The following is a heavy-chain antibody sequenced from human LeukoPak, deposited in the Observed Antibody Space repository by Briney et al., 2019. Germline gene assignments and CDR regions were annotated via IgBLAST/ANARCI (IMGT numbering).Heavy chain of an antibody. CDR1: GGSISSSNW. CDR2: IYHSGTT. J-gene: IGHJ5*02. Sequence: MTSETLSLTCAVSGGSISSSNWWSWVRQPPGKGLEWIPEIYHSGTTNYNPSLKSRVTISVDTSKNQFSLKLSSVTAADTAVYYCARLKDWFDPWGQGTLVTVSS. V-gene: IGHV4-4*02. CDR3: ARLKDWFDP.